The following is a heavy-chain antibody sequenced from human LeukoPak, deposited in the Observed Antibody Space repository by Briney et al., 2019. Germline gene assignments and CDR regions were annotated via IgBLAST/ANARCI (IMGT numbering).Heavy chain of an antibody. CDR1: GGTFSSYA. Sequence: ASVKVSCKASGGTFSSYAISWVRQAPGQGLEWMGGIIPIFGTANYAQKFQGRVTITADESTSTAYMELSSLRSEDTAVYYCATGRVLRFLEWYYRGQGTLVTVSS. CDR2: IIPIFGTA. D-gene: IGHD3-3*01. CDR3: ATGRVLRFLEWYY. J-gene: IGHJ4*02. V-gene: IGHV1-69*13.